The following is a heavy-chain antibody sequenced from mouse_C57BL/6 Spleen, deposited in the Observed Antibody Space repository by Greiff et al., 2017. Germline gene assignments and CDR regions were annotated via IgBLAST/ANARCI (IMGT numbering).Heavy chain of an antibody. CDR3: TKTAQAIVPMDY. V-gene: IGHV5-9-1*02. Sequence: EVKLMESGEGLVKPGGSLKLSCAASGFTFSSYAMTWVRQTPEKRLEWVAYISSGGDYTYYADTLKGRFTLSRDKARNTLYLQMSSLKSEDTAMDYCTKTAQAIVPMDYWGQGTSVTVSS. J-gene: IGHJ4*01. CDR1: GFTFSSYA. D-gene: IGHD3-2*02. CDR2: ISSGGDYT.